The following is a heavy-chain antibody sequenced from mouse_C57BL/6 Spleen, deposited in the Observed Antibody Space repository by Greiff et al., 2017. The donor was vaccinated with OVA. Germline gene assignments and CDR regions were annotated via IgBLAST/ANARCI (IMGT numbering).Heavy chain of an antibody. CDR1: GFTFSSYG. J-gene: IGHJ3*01. CDR3: ARHEGDYDGWFAY. Sequence: VQLKESGGDLVKPGGSLKLSCAASGFTFSSYGMSWVRQTPDKRLEWVATISSGGSYTYYPDSLKGRFTISRDNAKNTQYLQMSSLKSEDTAMYYCARHEGDYDGWFAYGGKGTLVTVSA. D-gene: IGHD2-4*01. CDR2: ISSGGSYT. V-gene: IGHV5-6*01.